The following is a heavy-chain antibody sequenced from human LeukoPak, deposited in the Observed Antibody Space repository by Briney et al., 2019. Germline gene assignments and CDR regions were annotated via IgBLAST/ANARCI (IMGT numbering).Heavy chain of an antibody. Sequence: GASVRVSCKASGGTFSSYAISWVRQAPGQGLEWMGGIIPIFGTANYAQKFQGRVTITTDESTSTAYMELSSLRSEDTAVYYCARAGSGSYWFDPWGQGTLVTVSS. J-gene: IGHJ5*02. CDR1: GGTFSSYA. CDR3: ARAGSGSYWFDP. D-gene: IGHD1-26*01. V-gene: IGHV1-69*05. CDR2: IIPIFGTA.